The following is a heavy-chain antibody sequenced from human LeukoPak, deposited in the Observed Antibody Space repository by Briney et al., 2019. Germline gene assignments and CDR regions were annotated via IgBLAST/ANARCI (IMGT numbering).Heavy chain of an antibody. CDR2: IYSGGTT. J-gene: IGHJ4*02. D-gene: IGHD3-16*02. V-gene: IGHV3-53*01. CDR1: GFTVSRNY. Sequence: GGSLRLSCAASGFTVSRNYMSWVRQAPGRGLEWVSVIYSGGTTYYADSVKGRFTISRDISKNTLYLQMNSLTAEDTAVYFCARGGYSYGSQYYFDYGGQGTLVTVFS. CDR3: ARGGYSYGSQYYFDY.